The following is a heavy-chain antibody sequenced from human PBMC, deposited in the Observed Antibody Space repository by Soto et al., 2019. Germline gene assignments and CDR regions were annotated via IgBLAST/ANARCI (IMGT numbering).Heavy chain of an antibody. CDR2: IYYSGST. CDR1: GVSISSGDYY. J-gene: IGHJ4*02. Sequence: SETVSLTCTVSGVSISSGDYYWSWIRQPPGKGLEWIGYIYYSGSTYYNPSLKSRVTLSVDTSKNQFSLKLSSVTAADTAVYYCARDNGGAYDPVEWGQGTLVTVSS. CDR3: ARDNGGAYDPVE. D-gene: IGHD3-22*01. V-gene: IGHV4-30-4*01.